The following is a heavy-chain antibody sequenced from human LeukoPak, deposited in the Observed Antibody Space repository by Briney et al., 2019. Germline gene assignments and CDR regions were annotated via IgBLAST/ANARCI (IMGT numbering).Heavy chain of an antibody. D-gene: IGHD3-3*01. CDR1: GGSFSGYY. CDR3: ARGGWYYDFWSGHYPRERGALRTGAFDI. J-gene: IGHJ3*02. CDR2: INHSGST. Sequence: SETLSLTCAVYGGSFSGYYWSWIRQPPGKGLEWIGEINHSGSTNYNPSLKSRVTISVDTSKNQVSLKLSSVTAADTAVYYCARGGWYYDFWSGHYPRERGALRTGAFDIWGQGRMVTVSS. V-gene: IGHV4-34*01.